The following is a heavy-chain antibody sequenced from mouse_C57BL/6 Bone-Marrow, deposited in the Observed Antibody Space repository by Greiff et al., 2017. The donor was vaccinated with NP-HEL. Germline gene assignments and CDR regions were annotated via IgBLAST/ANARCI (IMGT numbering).Heavy chain of an antibody. CDR2: INPSTGGT. V-gene: IGHV1-42*01. J-gene: IGHJ2*01. D-gene: IGHD2-3*01. CDR1: GYSFTGYY. Sequence: EVQLQESGPELVKPGASVKISCKASGYSFTGYYMNWVKQSPEKSLEWIGEINPSTGGTPSNQKFKATATLTVDKSSSPAYMQLKSLTSEDSAVYYCARDGFGTYFDYWGQGTTLTVSS. CDR3: ARDGFGTYFDY.